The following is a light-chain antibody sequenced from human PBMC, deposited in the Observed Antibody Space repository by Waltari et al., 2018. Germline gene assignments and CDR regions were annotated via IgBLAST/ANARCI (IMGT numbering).Light chain of an antibody. V-gene: IGLV2-14*01. CDR1: SSDVGGYNY. CDR3: SSYTSSSTLAF. Sequence: QSALTQPASVSGSPGQSITISCTGTSSDVGGYNYVSWYQQHPGKAPKLMIYEVSNRPSGVSTRFSGSKSGNTASLTISGLQAEDEADYYCSSYTSSSTLAFFGTGTKVTVL. CDR2: EVS. J-gene: IGLJ1*01.